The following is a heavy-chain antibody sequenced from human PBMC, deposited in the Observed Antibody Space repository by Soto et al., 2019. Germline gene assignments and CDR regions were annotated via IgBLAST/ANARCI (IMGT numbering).Heavy chain of an antibody. J-gene: IGHJ4*02. D-gene: IGHD4-4*01. CDR2: IYYSGST. Sequence: SETLSLTCTVSGGSISSYYWSWVRQPPGKGLEWIGYIYYSGSTNYNPSLKSRVTISVDTSKNQVSLNVSSVTAADSAVYYCRGARPSLQEFDYWGQGTLVTVSS. CDR1: GGSISSYY. CDR3: RGARPSLQEFDY. V-gene: IGHV4-59*01.